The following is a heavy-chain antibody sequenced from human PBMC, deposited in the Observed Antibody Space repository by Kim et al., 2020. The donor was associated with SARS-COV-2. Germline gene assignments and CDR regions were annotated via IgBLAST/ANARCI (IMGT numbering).Heavy chain of an antibody. CDR3: ARGPFITVILVAQGYYYDVDV. V-gene: IGHV4-39*01. D-gene: IGHD3-22*01. Sequence: SETLSLTCTVSGGSISSSSYYWGWIRQPPGKGLEWIGSIYYSGSTYYTPSLKIRVTISVDTSKNQFSLKLSSVTAADTAVYYCARGPFITVILVAQGYYYDVDVWGQGTTVTVSS. CDR2: IYYSGST. J-gene: IGHJ6*02. CDR1: GGSISSSSYY.